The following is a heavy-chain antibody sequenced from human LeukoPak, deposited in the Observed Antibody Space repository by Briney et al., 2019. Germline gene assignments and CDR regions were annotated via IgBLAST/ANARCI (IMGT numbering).Heavy chain of an antibody. V-gene: IGHV1-58*02. Sequence: GASVKVSCKASGFTFPNSAMQWVRQARGQRLEWIGWIVLGAGNTVYSHKFHDRVTITRDISTSTAYMELDSLGSEDTAVYYCAAQRGASLHDFWSTRLFDPWGQGTLVTVSS. J-gene: IGHJ5*02. D-gene: IGHD3-3*01. CDR2: IVLGAGNT. CDR1: GFTFPNSA. CDR3: AAQRGASLHDFWSTRLFDP.